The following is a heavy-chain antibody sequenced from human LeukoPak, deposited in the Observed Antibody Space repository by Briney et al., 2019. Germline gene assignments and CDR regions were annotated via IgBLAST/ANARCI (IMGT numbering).Heavy chain of an antibody. Sequence: GGSLRLSCAASGFSFSSYWMSWVRQAPGKGLEWVANIKQDGGEKYYVDSVKGRFTISRDNAQNSLYLQMNSLRAEDTATYYCAKTYYYSSGNFWGQGTLVTVSS. CDR1: GFSFSSYW. D-gene: IGHD3-10*01. CDR2: IKQDGGEK. V-gene: IGHV3-7*01. CDR3: AKTYYYSSGNF. J-gene: IGHJ4*02.